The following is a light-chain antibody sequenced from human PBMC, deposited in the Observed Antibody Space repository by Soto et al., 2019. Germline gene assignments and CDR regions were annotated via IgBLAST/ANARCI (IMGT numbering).Light chain of an antibody. CDR3: QQYHTCPIT. CDR1: QGVSRK. CDR2: GAS. J-gene: IGKJ4*01. Sequence: DIVITQSPATLSVAPGERVTFSCRASQGVSRKLAWYQHKPGQAPRLLISGASTGATGIPARFSGSGSGTEFTLTISSLQSEDCAIYYCQQYHTCPITLGGGTKVDIK. V-gene: IGKV3-15*01.